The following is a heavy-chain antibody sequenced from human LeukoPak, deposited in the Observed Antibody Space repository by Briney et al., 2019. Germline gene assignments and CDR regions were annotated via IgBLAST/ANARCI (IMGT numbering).Heavy chain of an antibody. CDR2: INPNTGGT. J-gene: IGHJ4*02. D-gene: IGHD3-10*01. Sequence: GASVKVSCKATGYIFTSYYIHWVRQVPGQGPEWMGWINPNTGGTNDAQKFQYRITLTRDTSINTVFMELRGLKSDDTAVYYCVRGFGGRATYYLENWGQGTLVTVSS. CDR3: VRGFGGRATYYLEN. CDR1: GYIFTSYY. V-gene: IGHV1-2*02.